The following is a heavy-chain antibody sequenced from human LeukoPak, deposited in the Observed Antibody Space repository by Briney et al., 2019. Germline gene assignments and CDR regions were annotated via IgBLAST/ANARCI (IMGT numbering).Heavy chain of an antibody. V-gene: IGHV4-59*01. CDR3: ARDTMVRGVINANWFDP. J-gene: IGHJ5*02. Sequence: SETLSLTCTVSGGSINSNYWSWMRQPPGRGLEWIGYIFYDGTPNYNPSLKSRVTISVDRSKNQFSLKLSSVTAADTAVYYCARDTMVRGVINANWFDPWGQGTLVTVSS. CDR1: GGSINSNY. D-gene: IGHD3-10*01. CDR2: IFYDGTP.